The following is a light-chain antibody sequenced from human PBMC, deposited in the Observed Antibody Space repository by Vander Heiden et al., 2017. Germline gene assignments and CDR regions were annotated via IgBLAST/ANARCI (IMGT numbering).Light chain of an antibody. V-gene: IGLV1-51*01. Sequence: QSVLTQPPSVSAAPGQKVPISCSGSSSNSGKSFVSWYQQFRGTAPKLLIYDNDKRPSGTPARFSGSKSGTSATLDITGLQTGDEADYYCGTWDSGLSVGVFGTGTKLTVL. J-gene: IGLJ3*02. CDR3: GTWDSGLSVGV. CDR1: SSNSGKSF. CDR2: DND.